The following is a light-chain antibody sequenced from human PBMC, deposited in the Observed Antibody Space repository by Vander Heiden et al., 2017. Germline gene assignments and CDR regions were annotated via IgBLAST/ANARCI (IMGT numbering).Light chain of an antibody. V-gene: IGKV3-20*01. CDR2: RAS. J-gene: IGKJ1*01. CDR1: QTVTSSF. Sequence: DIVLTQSPSTLSLSPGERATLSCRASQTVTSSFLAWYQQKPDQPPRLLIYRASSRAAGIPDRFSGSGSGTDFTLTINRLEPEDFATYYCQQYDKSPWTFGQGTKVEIK. CDR3: QQYDKSPWT.